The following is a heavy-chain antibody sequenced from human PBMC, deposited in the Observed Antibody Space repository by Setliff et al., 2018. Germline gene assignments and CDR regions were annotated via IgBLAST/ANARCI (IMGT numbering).Heavy chain of an antibody. V-gene: IGHV4-39*07. D-gene: IGHD3-22*01. CDR1: GGSISSSSYY. CDR3: ARGPYNIYDRSGYGFTNWFDP. Sequence: PSETLSLTCTVSGGSISSSSYYWGWIRQPPGKGLEWIGRIYYSGSTYYNPSLKSRVTISVDTSKKQFSLKLSSVTAADTAVYYCARGPYNIYDRSGYGFTNWFDPWGQGILVTVSS. CDR2: IYYSGST. J-gene: IGHJ5*02.